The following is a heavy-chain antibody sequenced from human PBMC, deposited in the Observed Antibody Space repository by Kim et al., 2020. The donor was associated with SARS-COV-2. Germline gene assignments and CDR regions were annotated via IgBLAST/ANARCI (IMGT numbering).Heavy chain of an antibody. V-gene: IGHV3-23*03. Sequence: GGSLRLSCAASGFTFSSYAMSWVRQAPGKGLEWVSVIYSGGSSTYYADSVKGRFTISRDNSKNTLYLQMNSLRAEDTAVYYCAKDHHMVATHYYYYGMDVWGQGTTVTVSS. D-gene: IGHD5-12*01. CDR2: IYSGGSST. J-gene: IGHJ6*02. CDR1: GFTFSSYA. CDR3: AKDHHMVATHYYYYGMDV.